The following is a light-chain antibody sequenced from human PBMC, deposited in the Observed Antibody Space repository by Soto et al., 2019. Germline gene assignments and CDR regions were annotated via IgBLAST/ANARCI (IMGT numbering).Light chain of an antibody. CDR1: QSMNTY. CDR3: QQSYTTPYT. CDR2: AAS. J-gene: IGKJ2*01. Sequence: DIQMTQSPSSLSASVGDRVTITCRASQSMNTYLNWYQQKLGKAPKVLIYAASSLQSGVPSRFSGSGSGTVFTLTISSLQPEDSATYYCQQSYTTPYTFGQGTKLEIK. V-gene: IGKV1-39*01.